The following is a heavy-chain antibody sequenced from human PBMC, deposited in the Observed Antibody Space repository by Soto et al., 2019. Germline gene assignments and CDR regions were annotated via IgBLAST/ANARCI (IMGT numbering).Heavy chain of an antibody. D-gene: IGHD4-17*01. CDR3: ARATYYGRLYNLFDP. V-gene: IGHV1-18*01. CDR1: GYTFTSYG. J-gene: IGHJ5*02. CDR2: ISAYNGNT. Sequence: ASVKVSCKASGYTFTSYGISWVRQAPGQGLEWMGWISAYNGNTNYAQKLQGRVTMTTDTSTSTAYMELRSLRSDDTAVYYCARATYYGRLYNLFDPYGQGTLVTVSS.